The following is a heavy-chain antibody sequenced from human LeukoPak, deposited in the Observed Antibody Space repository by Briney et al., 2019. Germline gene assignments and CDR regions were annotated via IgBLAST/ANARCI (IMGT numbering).Heavy chain of an antibody. CDR2: ISWNSGSI. Sequence: GGSLRLSCAASGFTFDDYAMHWVRQAPGKGLEWVSGISWNSGSIGYADSVKGRFTISRDNAKNSLYLQMNSLRAEDTALYYCAKDPTSYCSGGSCSNWGQGTLVTVSS. CDR1: GFTFDDYA. CDR3: AKDPTSYCSGGSCSN. V-gene: IGHV3-9*01. D-gene: IGHD2-15*01. J-gene: IGHJ4*02.